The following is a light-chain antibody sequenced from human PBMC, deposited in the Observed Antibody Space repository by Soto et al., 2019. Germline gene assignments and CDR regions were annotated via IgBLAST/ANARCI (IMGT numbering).Light chain of an antibody. CDR3: QSYDSSLSGYV. J-gene: IGLJ7*01. V-gene: IGLV1-40*01. Sequence: QPVLTQQPSVSGAPGQRVTISCTGSSSNIGAGYDVHWYQQLPGTAPKLLIYGNSNRPSGVPDRFSGSKSGTSASLAITGLQAEDEADYYCQSYDSSLSGYVFGTGTQLTVL. CDR1: SSNIGAGYD. CDR2: GNS.